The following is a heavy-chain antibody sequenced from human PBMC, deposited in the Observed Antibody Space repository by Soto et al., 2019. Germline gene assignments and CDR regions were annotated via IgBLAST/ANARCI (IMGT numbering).Heavy chain of an antibody. Sequence: EVQLVESGGGLVQPGGSLSLSCAASGFTFSNAWMNWVRQAPGKGLEWVGRIKSKTDGGTTDYAAPVKGRFTISRDDSKNTLYLQMNSLKTEDTAVYYCTTDPNYYDSSANAFDIWGQGTMVTVSS. J-gene: IGHJ3*02. CDR3: TTDPNYYDSSANAFDI. CDR1: GFTFSNAW. D-gene: IGHD3-22*01. V-gene: IGHV3-15*07. CDR2: IKSKTDGGTT.